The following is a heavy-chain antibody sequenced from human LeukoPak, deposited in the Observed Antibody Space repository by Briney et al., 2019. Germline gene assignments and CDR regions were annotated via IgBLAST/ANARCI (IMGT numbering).Heavy chain of an antibody. D-gene: IGHD6-13*01. CDR3: AKDPAAAGSLYYYYYMDV. J-gene: IGHJ6*03. CDR1: GLTFSSYG. V-gene: IGHV3-30*02. Sequence: GGSLRLSCAASGLTFSSYGMHWVRQAPGKGLEWVAFIRYDGSNKYYADSVKGRFTISRDNSKNTLYLQMNSLRAEDTAVYYCAKDPAAAGSLYYYYYMDVWGKGTTVTVSS. CDR2: IRYDGSNK.